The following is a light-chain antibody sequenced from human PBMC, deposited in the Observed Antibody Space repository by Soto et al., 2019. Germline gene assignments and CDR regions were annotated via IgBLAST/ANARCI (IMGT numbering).Light chain of an antibody. CDR3: QQYNNWPHT. CDR1: QTINNK. J-gene: IGKJ1*01. Sequence: VMTHTPATLSVPRRERAILSCSASQTINNKFAWDQLKDGQVPRLLIYGAYTRATDVPARFSGSGSGTEFTLTISSLQSEPFAAYHCQQYNNWPHTLGQGTKVDIK. CDR2: GAY. V-gene: IGKV3-15*01.